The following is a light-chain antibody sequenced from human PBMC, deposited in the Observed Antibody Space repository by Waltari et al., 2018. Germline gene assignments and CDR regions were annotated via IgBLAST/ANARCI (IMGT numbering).Light chain of an antibody. Sequence: EIVLTQSPGTLSLSPGERATLSCRASQSVGRSLAWYHQKPGQAPRLLIFDASNRATAIPERFSGSGSGTDFSLTISRLEPEDFAVYYCQMYVRLPVTFGQGTKVEIK. CDR3: QMYVRLPVT. CDR2: DAS. J-gene: IGKJ1*01. CDR1: QSVGRS. V-gene: IGKV3-20*01.